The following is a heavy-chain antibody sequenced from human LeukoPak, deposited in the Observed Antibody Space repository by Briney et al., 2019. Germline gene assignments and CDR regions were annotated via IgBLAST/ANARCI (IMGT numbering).Heavy chain of an antibody. J-gene: IGHJ5*02. CDR3: ARDPGYSSGWYHWFDP. CDR1: GYSVSSNSAA. Sequence: SQTLSLTCAISGYSVSSNSAAWNWNRQSPSRGLEWLSSTYSRSKWYNDYAVSVKSRITINPDTSKNQFSLQLNSVTPEDTAVYYCARDPGYSSGWYHWFDPWGQGTPVTVSS. V-gene: IGHV6-1*01. D-gene: IGHD6-19*01. CDR2: TYSRSKWYN.